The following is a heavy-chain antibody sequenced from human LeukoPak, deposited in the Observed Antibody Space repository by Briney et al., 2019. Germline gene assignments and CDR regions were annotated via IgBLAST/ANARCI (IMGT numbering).Heavy chain of an antibody. V-gene: IGHV4-31*03. J-gene: IGHJ2*01. Sequence: SETLSLTCSGSGGSINNSSHYWSWIRHHPEKGLEWIGYIFHSGHTLYNPSLQARLSISIDTSQNHFSLNLASVTAADTAVYYCARFPRVANRWYFDLWGRGSLVVVSS. CDR2: IFHSGHT. CDR3: ARFPRVANRWYFDL. D-gene: IGHD5-12*01. CDR1: GGSINNSSHY.